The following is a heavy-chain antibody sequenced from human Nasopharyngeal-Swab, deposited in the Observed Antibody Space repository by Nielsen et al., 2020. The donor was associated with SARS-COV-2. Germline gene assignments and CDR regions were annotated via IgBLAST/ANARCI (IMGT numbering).Heavy chain of an antibody. CDR2: INPGDSDT. J-gene: IGHJ3*01. V-gene: IGHV5-51*01. CDR1: GYSFISYW. CDR3: ARHSAIFGVPNAFNV. Sequence: KVSCKGSGYSFISYWIGWVRQMPGKGPEWMGIINPGDSDTKYSPSFQGQVTISADKSISTAYLQWRSLKASDTAMYYCARHSAIFGVPNAFNVWGQGTMVTVSS. D-gene: IGHD3-3*01.